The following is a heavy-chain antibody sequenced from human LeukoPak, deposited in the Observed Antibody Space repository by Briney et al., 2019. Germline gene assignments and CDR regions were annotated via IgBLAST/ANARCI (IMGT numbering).Heavy chain of an antibody. V-gene: IGHV4-34*01. D-gene: IGHD1-1*01. Sequence: PSDTLPLICAFLGGSFSGYYWTWIRHPPAQGLAWIGEMNHSGSANYNPSLKSRVTISVDTSKNQFSLELSSVTAADTAVYFCARSGRGAPGTRYISDFWGQGTLVTVSS. CDR1: GGSFSGYY. J-gene: IGHJ4*02. CDR3: ARSGRGAPGTRYISDF. CDR2: MNHSGSA.